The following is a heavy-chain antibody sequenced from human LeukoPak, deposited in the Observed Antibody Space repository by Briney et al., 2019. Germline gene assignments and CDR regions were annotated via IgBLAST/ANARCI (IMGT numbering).Heavy chain of an antibody. D-gene: IGHD1-26*01. J-gene: IGHJ4*02. CDR2: INHSGST. Sequence: SETLSLTCAVYGGSFSGYYWSWIRQPPGKGLEWIGGINHSGSTNYNPSLKSRVTISVDTSKNQFSLKLSSVTAADTAVYYCARHTGSYHYYFDYWGQGTLVTVSS. CDR3: ARHTGSYHYYFDY. CDR1: GGSFSGYY. V-gene: IGHV4-34*01.